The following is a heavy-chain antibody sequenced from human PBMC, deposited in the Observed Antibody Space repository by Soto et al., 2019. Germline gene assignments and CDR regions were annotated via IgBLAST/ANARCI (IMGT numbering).Heavy chain of an antibody. D-gene: IGHD3-10*01. Sequence: GESLKISCKGSGYSFAGYWIGWVRQMPGKGLDWMGVIYPGDSDNRYSPSFHGQVTISADKSISTAYLQWSSLKASDTAMNFCASLPLVRGFFDGFNVWGQGTMVTVS. V-gene: IGHV5-51*01. J-gene: IGHJ3*01. CDR1: GYSFAGYW. CDR2: IYPGDSDN. CDR3: ASLPLVRGFFDGFNV.